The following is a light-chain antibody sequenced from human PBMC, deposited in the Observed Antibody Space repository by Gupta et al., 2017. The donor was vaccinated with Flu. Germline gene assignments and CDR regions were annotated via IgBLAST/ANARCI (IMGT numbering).Light chain of an antibody. CDR2: YAS. CDR1: QSIGSS. V-gene: IGKV6-21*02. J-gene: IGKJ1*01. Sequence: KQKITITCRASQSIGSSLHWYQQKPDQSPKLLIRYASQSMSGVPSRFSGSGSGTDFTLTINSLETEDAATYYCHQSDTLPWTFGQGTKVEIK. CDR3: HQSDTLPWT.